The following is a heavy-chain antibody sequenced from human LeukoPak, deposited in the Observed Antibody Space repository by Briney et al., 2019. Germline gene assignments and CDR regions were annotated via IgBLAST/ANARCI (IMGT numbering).Heavy chain of an antibody. J-gene: IGHJ4*02. V-gene: IGHV3-21*04. CDR3: AKDPGYSYGYWFDY. CDR1: GFTFSSYS. CDR2: ISSSSSYI. Sequence: GGSLRLSCAASGFTFSSYSMHWVRQAPGKGLEWVSYISSSSSYIYYADSVKGRFTISRDNAKNSLYLQMNSLRAEDTALYYCAKDPGYSYGYWFDYWGQGTLVTVSS. D-gene: IGHD5-18*01.